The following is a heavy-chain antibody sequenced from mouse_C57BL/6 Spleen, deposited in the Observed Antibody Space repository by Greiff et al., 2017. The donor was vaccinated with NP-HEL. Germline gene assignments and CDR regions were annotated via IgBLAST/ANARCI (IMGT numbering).Heavy chain of an antibody. D-gene: IGHD1-1*01. CDR2: IYWDDDK. CDR3: ARSPYYYGSSYGAMDY. CDR1: GFSLSTSGMG. J-gene: IGHJ4*01. Sequence: QVTLKESGPGILQSSQTLSLTCSFSGFSLSTSGMGVSWIRQPSGKGLEWLAHIYWDDDKRYNPSLKSRLTISKDTSRNQVFLKITSVDTADTATYYCARSPYYYGSSYGAMDYWGQGTSVTVSS. V-gene: IGHV8-12*01.